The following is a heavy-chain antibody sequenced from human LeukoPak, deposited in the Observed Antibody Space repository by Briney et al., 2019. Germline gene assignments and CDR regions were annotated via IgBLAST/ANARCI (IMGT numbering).Heavy chain of an antibody. J-gene: IGHJ6*03. CDR2: ISSSSSYI. CDR3: AGWHYDSSGYGHYYYYMDV. CDR1: GFTFSSYS. V-gene: IGHV3-21*01. D-gene: IGHD3-22*01. Sequence: GGSLRLSCAASGFTFSSYSMNWVRQAPGKGLEWVSSISSSSSYIYYADSVKGRFTISRDNAKNSLYLQMNSLRAEDTAVYYCAGWHYDSSGYGHYYYYMDVWGKGTTVTVSS.